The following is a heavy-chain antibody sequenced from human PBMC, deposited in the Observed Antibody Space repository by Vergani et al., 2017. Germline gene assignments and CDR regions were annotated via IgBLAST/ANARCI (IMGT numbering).Heavy chain of an antibody. J-gene: IGHJ4*02. CDR1: GGSISSSSYY. D-gene: IGHD3-10*01. Sequence: QLQLQESGPGLVKPSETLSLICTVSGGSISSSSYYWGWIRQPPGKGLEWIGSIYTSGSTNYNPSLKSRVTISVDTSKNQFSLKLSSVTAADTAVYYCARGHGGLDYWGQGTLVTVSS. CDR3: ARGHGGLDY. V-gene: IGHV4-39*07. CDR2: IYTSGST.